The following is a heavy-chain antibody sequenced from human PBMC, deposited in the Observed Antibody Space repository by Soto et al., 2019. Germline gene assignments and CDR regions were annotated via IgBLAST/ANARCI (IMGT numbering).Heavy chain of an antibody. CDR1: GFAFDNCA. Sequence: EVQLLESGGDLVQPGGSLRLSCTVSGFAFDNCAMNWVRQAPGKGLEWVSTISGSGGSTYYADSVKGRFTISRDNSKNTLYLQMNSLRAEDTAVYYCAKGVGGWFDPWGQGTLVTVSS. D-gene: IGHD2-15*01. CDR3: AKGVGGWFDP. J-gene: IGHJ5*02. CDR2: ISGSGGST. V-gene: IGHV3-23*01.